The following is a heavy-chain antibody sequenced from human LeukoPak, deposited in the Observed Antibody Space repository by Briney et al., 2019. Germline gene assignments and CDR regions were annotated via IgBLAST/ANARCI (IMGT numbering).Heavy chain of an antibody. D-gene: IGHD3-10*01. CDR2: ISINGGTT. V-gene: IGHV3-23*01. CDR3: AKDLRSLYESGNYGWFDP. CDR1: AITPNNNA. Sequence: GESLRLSCAASAITPNNNAMSWVRQAPGKGPEWVSSISINGGTTYYADSVKGRFTISRDNSKNTLYLQMNSLRAEDTAVYYCAKDLRSLYESGNYGWFDPWGQGALVTVSS. J-gene: IGHJ5*02.